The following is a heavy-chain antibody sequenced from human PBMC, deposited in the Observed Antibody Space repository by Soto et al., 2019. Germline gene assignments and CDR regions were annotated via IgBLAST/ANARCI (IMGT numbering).Heavy chain of an antibody. Sequence: QVQLVESGGGVVQPGRSLRLSCAASGFTFSTYGMHWVRQAPGKGLEWVALIAYDGSNKYYADSVKGRFTISRDNSKNTLYLQMNSLRAEDTAVYYCAKGAYDYGTSSLAFDLWGQGTMVTVSS. CDR1: GFTFSTYG. D-gene: IGHD6-6*01. V-gene: IGHV3-30*18. CDR2: IAYDGSNK. CDR3: AKGAYDYGTSSLAFDL. J-gene: IGHJ3*01.